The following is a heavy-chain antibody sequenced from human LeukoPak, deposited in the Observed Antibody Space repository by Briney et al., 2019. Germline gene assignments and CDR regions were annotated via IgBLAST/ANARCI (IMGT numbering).Heavy chain of an antibody. D-gene: IGHD2-2*01. Sequence: PSETLSLTCTVSGGSIGSYYWSWIRQPAGKGLESIGRIYTSGSTTYNPSLKSRVTLSLDTPKNQFSLELTSVTAADTAVYYCATQVRVVNPLDNWGQGTLVTVSS. CDR3: ATQVRVVNPLDN. J-gene: IGHJ4*02. V-gene: IGHV4-4*07. CDR1: GGSIGSYY. CDR2: IYTSGST.